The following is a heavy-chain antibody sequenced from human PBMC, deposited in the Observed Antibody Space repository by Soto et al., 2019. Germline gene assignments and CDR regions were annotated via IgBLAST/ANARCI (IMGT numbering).Heavy chain of an antibody. Sequence: QVQLVQSGAEVKKPGSSVKVSCKASGGPFSSYAMSWVRQAPGQGIEWMGGIIPIFGTANYAQKFQGRGTITAEASTSTAYMELSSLRSEDTAVYYCATYYYDSSGYYLSPYYYYGMDVWGQGTTVPVSS. CDR1: GGPFSSYA. CDR2: IIPIFGTA. D-gene: IGHD3-22*01. CDR3: ATYYYDSSGYYLSPYYYYGMDV. V-gene: IGHV1-69*12. J-gene: IGHJ6*02.